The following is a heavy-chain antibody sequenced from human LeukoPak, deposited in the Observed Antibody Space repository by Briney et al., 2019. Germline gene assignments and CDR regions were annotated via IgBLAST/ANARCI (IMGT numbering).Heavy chain of an antibody. J-gene: IGHJ4*02. D-gene: IGHD6-19*01. CDR2: IGGDGVRT. V-gene: IGHV3-23*01. CDR1: VFSLRDYA. CDR3: AKDPVISHGGSGWHSFDY. Sequence: PVGALRLSCAPSVFSLRDYAMSGVRPAPGRGLEWVSLIGGDGVRTHYAHSVKGGFTISRDNSKNTLYLQMNSLRAEDTAVYYCAKDPVISHGGSGWHSFDYWGQGTLVTVSS.